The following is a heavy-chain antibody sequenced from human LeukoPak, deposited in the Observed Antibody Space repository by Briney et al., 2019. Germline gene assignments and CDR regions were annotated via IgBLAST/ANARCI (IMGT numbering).Heavy chain of an antibody. J-gene: IGHJ6*03. D-gene: IGHD1-26*01. CDR1: GGSISSSSYY. CDR3: ARDSGSYCVGSYYYNMDV. CDR2: IYYSGST. V-gene: IGHV4-39*07. Sequence: SETLSLTCTVSGGSISSSSYYWGWIRQPPGKGLEWIGSIYYSGSTYYNPSLKSRVTISVDTSKNQFSLKLSSVTAADTAVYYCARDSGSYCVGSYYYNMDVWGKGTTVTVSS.